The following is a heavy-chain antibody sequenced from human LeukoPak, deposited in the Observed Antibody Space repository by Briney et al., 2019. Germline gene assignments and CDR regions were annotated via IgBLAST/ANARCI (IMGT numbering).Heavy chain of an antibody. J-gene: IGHJ4*02. Sequence: GGSLRLSCAASGFTFSNAWMSWVRQAPGKGLEWVSSISSSSSYIYYADSVKGRFTISRDNAKNSLYLQMNSLRAEDTAVYYCARDTPMSPGTDWGQGTLVTVSS. CDR1: GFTFSNAW. CDR3: ARDTPMSPGTD. D-gene: IGHD3-10*01. CDR2: ISSSSSYI. V-gene: IGHV3-21*01.